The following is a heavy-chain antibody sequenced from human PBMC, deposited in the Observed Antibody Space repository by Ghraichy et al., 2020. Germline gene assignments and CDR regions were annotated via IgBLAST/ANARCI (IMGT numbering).Heavy chain of an antibody. J-gene: IGHJ4*02. CDR3: ANSGQFLEWLLPQTFDY. CDR2: ISGSGGST. V-gene: IGHV3-23*01. Sequence: GSLRLSCAASGFTFSSYAMSWVRQAPGKGLEWVSAISGSGGSTYYADSVKGRFTISRDNSKNTLYLQMNSLRAEDTAVYYCANSGQFLEWLLPQTFDYWGQGTLVTVSS. D-gene: IGHD3-3*01. CDR1: GFTFSSYA.